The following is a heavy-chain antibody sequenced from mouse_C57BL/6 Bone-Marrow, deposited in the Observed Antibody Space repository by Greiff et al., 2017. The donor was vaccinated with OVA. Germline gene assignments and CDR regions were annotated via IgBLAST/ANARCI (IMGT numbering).Heavy chain of an antibody. V-gene: IGHV1-53*01. J-gene: IGHJ1*03. CDR2: INPSNGGT. Sequence: QVQLKQPGTELVKPGASVKLSCKASGYTFTSYWMHWVKQRPGQGLEWIGNINPSNGGTNYNEKFKSKATLTVDKSSSTAYMQLSSLTSEDSAVYYCARWGYYYGSSYWYFDVWGTGTTVTVSS. CDR1: GYTFTSYW. CDR3: ARWGYYYGSSYWYFDV. D-gene: IGHD1-1*01.